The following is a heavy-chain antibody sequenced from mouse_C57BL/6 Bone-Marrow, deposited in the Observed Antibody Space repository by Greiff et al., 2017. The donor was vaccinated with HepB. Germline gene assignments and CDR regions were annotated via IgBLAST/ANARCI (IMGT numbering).Heavy chain of an antibody. D-gene: IGHD1-1*01. CDR2: INPSSGYT. CDR1: GYTFTSYW. CDR3: ARGIYYYGSSSGVGAMDY. V-gene: IGHV1-7*01. Sequence: QVQLQQSGAELAKPGASVKLSCKASGYTFTSYWMHWVKQRPGQGLEWIGYINPSSGYTKYNQKFKDKATLTADKSSSTAYMQLSSLTYEDSAVYYGARGIYYYGSSSGVGAMDYWGQGTSVTVSS. J-gene: IGHJ4*01.